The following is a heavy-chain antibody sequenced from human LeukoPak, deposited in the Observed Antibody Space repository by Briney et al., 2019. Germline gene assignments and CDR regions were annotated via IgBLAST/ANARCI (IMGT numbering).Heavy chain of an antibody. V-gene: IGHV3-33*01. CDR1: GFTFSSYG. CDR3: ARDFWVVDDEED. CDR2: IWYDGSNK. Sequence: GRSLRLSCAASGFTFSSYGMHWVRQAPGKGLEWVAVIWYDGSNKYYADSVKGRFTISRDNSKNTLYLQMNSLRAEDTAVYYCARDFWVVDDEEDWGQGTLVTVSS. J-gene: IGHJ4*02. D-gene: IGHD3-3*01.